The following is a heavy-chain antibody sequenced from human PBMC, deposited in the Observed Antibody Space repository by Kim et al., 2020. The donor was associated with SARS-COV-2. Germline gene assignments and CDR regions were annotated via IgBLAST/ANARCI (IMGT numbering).Heavy chain of an antibody. D-gene: IGHD3-16*02. CDR3: ASERGSYRYTFYYAMDV. CDR1: GFTFSSYG. Sequence: GGSLRLSCAASGFTFSSYGMHWVRQAPGKGLEWVAVISYDGSNKDYVDSVKGRFTISRDNSKRTLYLQMNSLRADDMAVYYCASERGSYRYTFYYAMDV. V-gene: IGHV3-33*05. J-gene: IGHJ6*01. CDR2: ISYDGSNK.